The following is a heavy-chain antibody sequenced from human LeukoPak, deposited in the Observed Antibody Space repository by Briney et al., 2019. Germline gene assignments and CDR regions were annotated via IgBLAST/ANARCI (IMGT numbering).Heavy chain of an antibody. CDR1: GGSLSGYC. J-gene: IGHJ4*02. Sequence: SETLSLTCAVSGGSLSGYCWNWIRQPPGKGLEWIGYVNAVGSTKYNPSLSSRLTISVDKSKNQFSLKLNSVTAADSAVYFCARRVPAASWGGFDYWGQGTLVAVSS. V-gene: IGHV4-4*08. D-gene: IGHD2-2*01. CDR3: ARRVPAASWGGFDY. CDR2: VNAVGST.